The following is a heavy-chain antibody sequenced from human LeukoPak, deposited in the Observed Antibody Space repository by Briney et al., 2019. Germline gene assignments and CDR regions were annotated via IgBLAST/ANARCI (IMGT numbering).Heavy chain of an antibody. D-gene: IGHD7-27*01. J-gene: IGHJ4*02. V-gene: IGHV3-30-3*01. CDR2: ISYDGSNK. CDR3: AREQRKLGVGFDY. CDR1: GFNFSSYA. Sequence: TGRSLRLYCAASGFNFSSYAMHWVRQAPGKGLKWVAVISYDGSNKYYADSVKGRFTISRDNSKNTLYLQMNSLRAEDTAVYYCAREQRKLGVGFDYWGQGTLVTVSS.